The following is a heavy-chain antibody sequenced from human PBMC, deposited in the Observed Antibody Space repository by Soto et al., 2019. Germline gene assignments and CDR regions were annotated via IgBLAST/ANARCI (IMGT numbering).Heavy chain of an antibody. CDR1: GGSISSGGYY. Sequence: QVQLQESGPGLVKSSQTLSLTCTVSGGSISSGGYYWSWIRQHPGKGLEWIGYIYYSGSTYYNPSLKSRVTISVDTSKNQFSLKLSTVTAADTAVYYCAREAWIQLWLPFDYWGQGTLVTVSS. D-gene: IGHD5-18*01. CDR2: IYYSGST. J-gene: IGHJ4*02. V-gene: IGHV4-31*03. CDR3: AREAWIQLWLPFDY.